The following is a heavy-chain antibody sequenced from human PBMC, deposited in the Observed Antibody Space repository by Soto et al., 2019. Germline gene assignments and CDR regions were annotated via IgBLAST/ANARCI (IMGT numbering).Heavy chain of an antibody. V-gene: IGHV4-30-2*01. CDR3: ARATFGALRHLEA. Sequence: SETLSLTCAVSGASIATEGYTWSWIRQPPGKGLEWIGYIYPSGAAHYNPSLKSRVTISLDASRNRFSLRVGSVTAAATAVYYCARATFGALRHLEAWGQGTTVTVSS. CDR1: GASIATEGYT. CDR2: IYPSGAA. D-gene: IGHD3-3*01. J-gene: IGHJ6*02.